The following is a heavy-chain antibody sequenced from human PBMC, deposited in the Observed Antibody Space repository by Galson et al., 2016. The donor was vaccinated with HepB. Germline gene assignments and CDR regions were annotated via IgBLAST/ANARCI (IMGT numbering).Heavy chain of an antibody. CDR1: GATVTNSW. V-gene: IGHV5-10-1*01. CDR2: VDATNSYT. D-gene: IGHD7-27*01. CDR3: AETVLTAVGDWFDP. J-gene: IGHJ5*02. Sequence: SLRISCYLSGATVTNSWISWVRQVPGKGLEWMGRVDATNSYTFYSPSFQGHVTISADKSINTAYLQWSSLKPSDTGIYFCAETVLTAVGDWFDPWGQGTLVTGSS.